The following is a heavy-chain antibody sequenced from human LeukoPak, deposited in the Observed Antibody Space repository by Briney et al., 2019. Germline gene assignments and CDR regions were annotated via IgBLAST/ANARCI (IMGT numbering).Heavy chain of an antibody. CDR3: ASLYDSSGYYSSGGDY. Sequence: SETLSLTCAVYGGSFSGYYWSWIRQPPGKGREWIGEINHSGSTNYNPSLKSRVTISVDTSKNQFSLKLSSVTAADTAVYCCASLYDSSGYYSSGGDYWGQGTLVTVSS. CDR1: GGSFSGYY. CDR2: INHSGST. V-gene: IGHV4-34*01. J-gene: IGHJ4*02. D-gene: IGHD3-22*01.